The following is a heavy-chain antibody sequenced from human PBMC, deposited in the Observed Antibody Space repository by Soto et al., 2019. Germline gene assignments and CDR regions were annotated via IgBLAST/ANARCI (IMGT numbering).Heavy chain of an antibody. Sequence: QVQLVESGGGVVQPGSSLRLSCAASGFTFSSYGMHWVRQAPGKGLEWVAVIWYDGSNKYYADSVKGRFTISRDNSKNTLYLQMNSLRAEDTAVYYCAREGGSWYGTDFDYWGQGTLVTVSS. CDR2: IWYDGSNK. D-gene: IGHD6-13*01. CDR3: AREGGSWYGTDFDY. J-gene: IGHJ4*02. CDR1: GFTFSSYG. V-gene: IGHV3-33*01.